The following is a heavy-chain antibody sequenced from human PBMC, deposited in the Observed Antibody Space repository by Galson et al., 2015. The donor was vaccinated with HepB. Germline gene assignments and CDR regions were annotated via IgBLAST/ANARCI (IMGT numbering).Heavy chain of an antibody. CDR1: GFTFSSYA. V-gene: IGHV4-38-2*01. CDR2: IYYSGST. J-gene: IGHJ4*02. CDR3: ARALGGFPDY. D-gene: IGHD1-26*01. Sequence: LRLSCAASGFTFSSYAMSWVRQAPGKGLEWIGSIYYSGSTYYNPSLKSRVTISVDTSKNQFSLKLSSVTAADTAVYYCARALGGFPDYWGQGTLVTVSS.